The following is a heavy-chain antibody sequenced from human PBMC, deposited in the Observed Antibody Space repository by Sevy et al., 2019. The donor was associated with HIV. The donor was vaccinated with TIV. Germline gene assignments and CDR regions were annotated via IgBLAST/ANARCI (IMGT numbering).Heavy chain of an antibody. Sequence: GGSLRLSCAASGFTFSTYGMHWVRQAPGKGLEWGAVIWFDGSNTYYADSVKGPFTISRDIAKNTLHIQMNGLRAEDTASYYCARDLEFYDYGDYGPAFMPDYWGQGTLVTVSS. D-gene: IGHD4-17*01. CDR1: GFTFSTYG. CDR2: IWFDGSNT. V-gene: IGHV3-33*01. J-gene: IGHJ4*02. CDR3: ARDLEFYDYGDYGPAFMPDY.